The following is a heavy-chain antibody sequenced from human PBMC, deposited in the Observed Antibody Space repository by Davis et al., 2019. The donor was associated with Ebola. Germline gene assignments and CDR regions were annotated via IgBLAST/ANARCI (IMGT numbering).Heavy chain of an antibody. CDR1: GGSISSYY. V-gene: IGHV4-59*01. J-gene: IGHJ4*02. CDR2: IYYSGST. CDR3: ARASDCTGGVCYDY. D-gene: IGHD2-8*02. Sequence: PSETLSLTCTVSGGSISSYYWSWIRQPPGKGLEWIGYIYYSGSTNYNPSLKSRVTISVDTSKNQFSLKLSSVTAADTAVYYCARASDCTGGVCYDYWGQGTLVTVSS.